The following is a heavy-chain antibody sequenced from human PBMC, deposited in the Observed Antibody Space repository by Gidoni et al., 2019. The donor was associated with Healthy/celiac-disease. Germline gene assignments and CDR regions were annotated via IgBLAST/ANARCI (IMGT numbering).Heavy chain of an antibody. V-gene: IGHV3-9*01. D-gene: IGHD3-10*01. Sequence: EVQLVESGGGLVQPGRSLRLSCAASGFTFDDYAMNWVRQAPGKGLGWGSGISWNSGSIGYADSVKGRFTISRDNAKNSLYLQMNSLRAEDTALYYCAKDSLLLWFGELSHFDYWGQGTLVTVSS. J-gene: IGHJ4*02. CDR2: ISWNSGSI. CDR1: GFTFDDYA. CDR3: AKDSLLLWFGELSHFDY.